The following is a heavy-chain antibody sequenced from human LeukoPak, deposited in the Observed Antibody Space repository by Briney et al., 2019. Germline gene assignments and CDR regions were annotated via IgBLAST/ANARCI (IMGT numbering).Heavy chain of an antibody. V-gene: IGHV3-23*01. CDR1: GFTFSSYA. CDR3: AKGYYDYVWGSYYFDY. Sequence: GGSLRLSCAASGFTFSSYAVSWVRQAPGKGLEWVSAISGSGGSTYYADSVKGRFTISRDNSRDTLYLQMNSLRAEDTAVYYCAKGYYDYVWGSYYFDYWGQGTLVTVSS. J-gene: IGHJ4*02. CDR2: ISGSGGST. D-gene: IGHD3-16*01.